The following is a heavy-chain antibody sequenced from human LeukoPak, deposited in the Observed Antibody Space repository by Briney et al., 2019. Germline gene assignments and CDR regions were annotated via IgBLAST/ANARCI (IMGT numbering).Heavy chain of an antibody. CDR2: MNAKIGNT. Sequence: ASVKVSCKASGYTFTSYDINWVRQATGEGVEWMGWMNAKIGNTGYAQKFQGRVTMTRNTSISTAYMELSSLRSEDTAVYYCARVGDYYDSSGYYYQGDNWFDPWGQGTLVTVSS. D-gene: IGHD3-22*01. V-gene: IGHV1-8*01. CDR1: GYTFTSYD. CDR3: ARVGDYYDSSGYYYQGDNWFDP. J-gene: IGHJ5*02.